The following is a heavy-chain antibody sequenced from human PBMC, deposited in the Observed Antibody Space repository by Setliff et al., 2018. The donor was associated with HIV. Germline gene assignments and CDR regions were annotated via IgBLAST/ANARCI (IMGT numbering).Heavy chain of an antibody. J-gene: IGHJ4*02. CDR1: EFIILANK. CDR2: ISPDNGAA. V-gene: IGHV1-2*06. CDR3: ARQLSNSLDF. Sequence: ASVKVSCKATEFIILANKMNWVRQAPGQGLEWIGRISPDNGAAEYAPQFQGRVIMTVDTSISTAYLEIPRLTSDDAAVYYCARQLSNSLDFWGQGALVTVSS. D-gene: IGHD7-27*01.